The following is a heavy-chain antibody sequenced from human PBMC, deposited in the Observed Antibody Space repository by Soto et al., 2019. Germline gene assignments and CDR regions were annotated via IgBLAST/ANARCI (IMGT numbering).Heavy chain of an antibody. CDR1: GGSISSGGYS. Sequence: SETLSLTCAVSGGSISSGGYSWSWIRQPPGKGLEWIGYIYHSGSTNYNPSLKSRVTISVDRSQNHFSLQLTSVTAADTAVYYCARSEATALDYWGQGTLVTVSS. CDR3: ARSEATALDY. CDR2: IYHSGST. J-gene: IGHJ4*02. V-gene: IGHV4-30-2*01.